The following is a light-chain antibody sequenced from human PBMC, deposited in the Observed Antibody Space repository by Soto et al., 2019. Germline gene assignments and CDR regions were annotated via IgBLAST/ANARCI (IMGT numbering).Light chain of an antibody. CDR2: DVS. Sequence: QSALTQPASVSGSPGQSITISCTGTSSDVGGYNYVSWYQQHPGKAPKLMIYDVSNRPSGVSNRFSGSKSGNTASLTISGLQAEDDADYYCSSYTSSSPLLFGNGPKFTVL. J-gene: IGLJ1*01. CDR3: SSYTSSSPLL. CDR1: SSDVGGYNY. V-gene: IGLV2-14*01.